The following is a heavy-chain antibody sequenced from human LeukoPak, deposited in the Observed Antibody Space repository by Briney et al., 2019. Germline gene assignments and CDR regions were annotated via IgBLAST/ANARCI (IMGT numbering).Heavy chain of an antibody. D-gene: IGHD6-6*01. J-gene: IGHJ4*02. Sequence: ASVKVSYKPSGYTFTGYYMQWVRQAPGQRREWMGWINPNSGGTNYAQKFQGRVTMTRETSISTAYMELSRLRSDDTAVYYCARDSRSSSVYWGQGTLVTVSS. CDR2: INPNSGGT. CDR1: GYTFTGYY. V-gene: IGHV1-2*02. CDR3: ARDSRSSSVY.